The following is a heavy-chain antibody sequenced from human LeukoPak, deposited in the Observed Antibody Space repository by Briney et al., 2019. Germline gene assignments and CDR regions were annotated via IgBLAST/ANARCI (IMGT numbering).Heavy chain of an antibody. V-gene: IGHV4-38-2*01. CDR3: ARQVTTPSFDY. Sequence: SETLSLTCAVSGYSISSGYYWGWIRQPPGKGLEWIGSIYHSGSTYYNPSLKSRVTISVDMSKNQFSLKLSSVAAADTAVYYCARQVTTPSFDYWGQGTLVTVSS. CDR1: GYSISSGYY. J-gene: IGHJ4*02. D-gene: IGHD4-11*01. CDR2: IYHSGST.